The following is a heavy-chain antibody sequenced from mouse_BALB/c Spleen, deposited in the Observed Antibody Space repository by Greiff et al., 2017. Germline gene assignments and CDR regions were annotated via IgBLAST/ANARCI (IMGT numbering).Heavy chain of an antibody. J-gene: IGHJ4*01. CDR2: INPSTGYT. Sequence: VQLQQSGAELAKPGASVKMSCKASGYTFTSYWMHWVKQRPGQGLEWIGYINPSTGYTEYNQKFKDKATLTADKSSSTAYMQLSSLTSEDSAVYYCARKTARATAYAMDYWGQGTSVTVSS. CDR3: ARKTARATAYAMDY. D-gene: IGHD3-2*01. V-gene: IGHV1-7*01. CDR1: GYTFTSYW.